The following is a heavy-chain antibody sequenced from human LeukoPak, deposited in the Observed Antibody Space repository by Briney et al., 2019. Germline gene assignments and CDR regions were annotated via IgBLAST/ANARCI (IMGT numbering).Heavy chain of an antibody. V-gene: IGHV4-34*01. J-gene: IGHJ4*02. CDR3: ARVEMATISRRRYFDY. Sequence: SETLSFTCAVYGVSFSGYYWSWLRQPPGKGLKWIGEINHSGSTNYNPSLKSRVTISVDTSKNQFSLKLSSVTAADTAVYYCARVEMATISRRRYFDYWGQGTLVTVSS. D-gene: IGHD5-24*01. CDR2: INHSGST. CDR1: GVSFSGYY.